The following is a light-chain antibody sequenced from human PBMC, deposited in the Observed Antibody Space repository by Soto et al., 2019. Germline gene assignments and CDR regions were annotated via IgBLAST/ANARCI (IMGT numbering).Light chain of an antibody. Sequence: DIQMTQSPSTLAASAGDRVTITCRASQTISSWLAWYQQKPGKAPKLLIYDASSLESGVPSRFSVSRSGTEFTLTISSLQPDDFATYYCQQYNSYSPTFGQGTKVDI. CDR3: QQYNSYSPT. V-gene: IGKV1-5*01. CDR2: DAS. J-gene: IGKJ1*01. CDR1: QTISSW.